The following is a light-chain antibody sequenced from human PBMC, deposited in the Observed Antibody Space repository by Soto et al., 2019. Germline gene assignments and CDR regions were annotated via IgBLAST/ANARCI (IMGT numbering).Light chain of an antibody. V-gene: IGKV3-20*01. CDR3: QHYQSGHPIN. CDR2: GAS. CDR1: QSVGTR. J-gene: IGKJ5*01. Sequence: LLTQSPDTLSPSPVAIATLSWRSAQSVGTRLAWYQHKTGQAPRLLISGASSRATGIPDRFTGSGSETSFTLTISRLEPEDFALYYCQHYQSGHPINFGQGTRLEIK.